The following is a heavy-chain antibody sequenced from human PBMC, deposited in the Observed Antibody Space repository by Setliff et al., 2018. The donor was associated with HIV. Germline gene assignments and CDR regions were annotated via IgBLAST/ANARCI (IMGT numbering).Heavy chain of an antibody. CDR1: SGSISSYY. V-gene: IGHV4-59*01. J-gene: IGHJ3*02. CDR3: ARDRYYYDSSGYSGAFDI. CDR2: IYYSGST. D-gene: IGHD3-22*01. Sequence: SETLSLTCTVSSGSISSYYWTWIRQPPGKGLEWIGYIYYSGSTNYNPSLKSRVTISVDTSKNQFSLKLSSVTAADKAVYYCARDRYYYDSSGYSGAFDIWGQGTMVTV.